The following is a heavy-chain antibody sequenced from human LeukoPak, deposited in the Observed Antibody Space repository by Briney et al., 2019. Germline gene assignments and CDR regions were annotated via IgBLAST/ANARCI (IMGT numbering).Heavy chain of an antibody. CDR3: ARAYYYDSSGYRRFDY. V-gene: IGHV3-7*03. Sequence: PGGSLRLSCAASGFTFSSYWMSWVRQAPGKGLEWVANIKQDGSEKYYVDSVKGRFTISRDNAKNSLYLQMNSLRAEDTAVYYCARAYYYDSSGYRRFDYWGQGTLVTVSS. CDR1: GFTFSSYW. D-gene: IGHD3-22*01. CDR2: IKQDGSEK. J-gene: IGHJ4*02.